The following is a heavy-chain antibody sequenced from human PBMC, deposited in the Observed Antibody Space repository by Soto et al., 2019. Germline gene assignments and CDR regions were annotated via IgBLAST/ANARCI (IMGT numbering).Heavy chain of an antibody. CDR3: ARPGYRYSYAHPDY. J-gene: IGHJ4*02. Sequence: QVQLVESGGGVVQPGRSLRLSCAASGFTFSSYAMHWVRQAPGKGLEWVAVISYDGSNKYYADSVKGRFTISRDNSKNTLYLQMNSLRAEDTAVYYCARPGYRYSYAHPDYWGQGTLVTVSS. V-gene: IGHV3-30-3*01. CDR2: ISYDGSNK. D-gene: IGHD5-18*01. CDR1: GFTFSSYA.